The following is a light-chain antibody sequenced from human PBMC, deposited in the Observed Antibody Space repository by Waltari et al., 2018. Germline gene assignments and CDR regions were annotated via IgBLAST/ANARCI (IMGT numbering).Light chain of an antibody. CDR2: DVT. J-gene: IGLJ3*02. Sequence: SELTQPPSASGSPGQSVSISCTGTSSDVGPYNYVSWYQQHPGKAPSLMIYDVTKRPSGVPDLFACTKSSNTASPTVSALQTEDEAYYYCCSYTDRSTMVFGAGTKLTVL. CDR3: CSYTDRSTMV. V-gene: IGLV2-8*01. CDR1: SSDVGPYNY.